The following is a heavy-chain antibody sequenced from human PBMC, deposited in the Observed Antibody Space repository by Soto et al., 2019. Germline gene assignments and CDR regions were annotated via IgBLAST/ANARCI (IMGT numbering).Heavy chain of an antibody. CDR2: IHSSGSA. CDR1: GGSLSNDY. D-gene: IGHD6-6*01. V-gene: IGHV4-59*01. Sequence: SETLSLTCIVSGGSLSNDYWTWIRQPPGKGLEWIGYIHSSGSANYNPSLSSRVTISVDTSNNQFSLKVKSVTAEDTAVYYCARDASSRPPVYWGQGTLVTVS. J-gene: IGHJ4*02. CDR3: ARDASSRPPVY.